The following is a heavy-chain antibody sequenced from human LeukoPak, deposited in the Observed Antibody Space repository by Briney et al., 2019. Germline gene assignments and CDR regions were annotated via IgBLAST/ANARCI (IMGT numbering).Heavy chain of an antibody. Sequence: GGSLRLSCAASGFTFDSYAMSWVRLAPGKGLEWVSSISAGGDRTYFADSVKGRFTISRDNSKNTLYLQMNSLRAEDTAVYYCAKDGLYDSNGYYYPLGYRGQGTLVTVSS. D-gene: IGHD3-22*01. J-gene: IGHJ4*02. CDR1: GFTFDSYA. V-gene: IGHV3-23*01. CDR3: AKDGLYDSNGYYYPLGY. CDR2: ISAGGDRT.